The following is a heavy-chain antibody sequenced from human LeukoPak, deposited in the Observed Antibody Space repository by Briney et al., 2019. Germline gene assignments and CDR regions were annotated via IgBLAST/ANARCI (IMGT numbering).Heavy chain of an antibody. Sequence: SETPSLTCNVSHEFFSGFYWSWIRQPPGKGLEWIGDINHGGTTKFNPSLKGRVTISIDTSNNQFSLKVNSVTAADTAVYYCARGRIQLWLRFSYNWFDPWGQGTLVTVSS. J-gene: IGHJ5*02. CDR1: HEFFSGFY. CDR3: ARGRIQLWLRFSYNWFDP. CDR2: INHGGTT. D-gene: IGHD5-18*01. V-gene: IGHV4-34*01.